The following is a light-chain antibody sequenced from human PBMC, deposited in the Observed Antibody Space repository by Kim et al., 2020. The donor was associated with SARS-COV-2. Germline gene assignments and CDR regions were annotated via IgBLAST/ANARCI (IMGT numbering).Light chain of an antibody. V-gene: IGLV3-19*01. CDR3: NSRDSNNNHVL. Sequence: SSELTQDPAVSVALGQTVRITCQGDSLRTSYATWYQQKAGQAPVLVIYGKNSRPSEIPDRFSGSTSGNTASLTITGARAEDEADYYCNSRDSNNNHVLFAGGTQLTVL. CDR2: GKN. J-gene: IGLJ2*01. CDR1: SLRTSY.